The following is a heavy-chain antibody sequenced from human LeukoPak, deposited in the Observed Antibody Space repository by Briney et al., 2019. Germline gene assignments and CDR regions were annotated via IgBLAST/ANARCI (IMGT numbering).Heavy chain of an antibody. V-gene: IGHV6-1*01. CDR1: RDSVSSNSAA. Sequence: SQTLSLTCAISRDSVSSNSAAWNWIRQSPSRGLEWLGRTYYRSKWYNDYAVSVKSRITINPDTSKNRFSLQLNSVTPEDTAVYYCARGGIAAADYDPLLFDYWGQGTLVTVSS. D-gene: IGHD6-13*01. CDR3: ARGGIAAADYDPLLFDY. CDR2: TYYRSKWYN. J-gene: IGHJ4*02.